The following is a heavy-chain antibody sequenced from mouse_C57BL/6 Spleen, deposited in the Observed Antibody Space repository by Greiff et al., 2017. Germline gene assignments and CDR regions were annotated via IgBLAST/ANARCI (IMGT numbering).Heavy chain of an antibody. CDR1: GYTFTSYG. D-gene: IGHD1-1*01. V-gene: IGHV1-81*01. CDR3: ARRCITTVVATGYFDY. CDR2: IYPRSGNT. J-gene: IGHJ2*01. Sequence: VQLQQSGAELARPGASVKLSCKASGYTFTSYGISWVKHRTGQGLEWIGEIYPRSGNTYYNEKFKGKATLTADKSSSTAYMELRSLTSEDSAVYFCARRCITTVVATGYFDYWGQGTTLTVSS.